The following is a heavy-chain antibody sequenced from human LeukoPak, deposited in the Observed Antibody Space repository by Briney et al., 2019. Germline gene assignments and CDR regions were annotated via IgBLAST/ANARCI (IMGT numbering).Heavy chain of an antibody. J-gene: IGHJ5*02. D-gene: IGHD2-15*01. CDR1: GGSISSYY. V-gene: IGHV4-34*01. CDR3: TRDKGVVAQYNWFDP. Sequence: SETLSLTCTVSGGSISSYYWSWIRQPPGKGLEWIGEINHSGSTNYNPSLKSRVTISVDTSKNQFSLKLSSVTAADTAVYYCTRDKGVVAQYNWFDPWGQGTLVTVSS. CDR2: INHSGST.